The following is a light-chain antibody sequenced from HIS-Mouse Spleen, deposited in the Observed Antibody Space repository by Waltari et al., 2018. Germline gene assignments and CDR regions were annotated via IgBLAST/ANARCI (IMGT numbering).Light chain of an antibody. V-gene: IGLV3-19*01. Sequence: SSELTQDPAVSVALGQTVRITCQGDSLRSYYASCYQQKPGQAPVLVIYGKNNRPSGIPDRFSGSSSRNTASLTITGAQAEDEADYYCNSRDSSGNHVVFGGGTKLTVL. CDR1: SLRSYY. J-gene: IGLJ2*01. CDR3: NSRDSSGNHVV. CDR2: GKN.